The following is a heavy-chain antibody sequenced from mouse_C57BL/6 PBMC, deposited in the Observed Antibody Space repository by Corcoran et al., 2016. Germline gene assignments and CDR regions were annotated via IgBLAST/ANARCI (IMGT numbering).Heavy chain of an antibody. CDR3: ARDRGYGSSLFAY. J-gene: IGHJ3*01. CDR1: GYSITSGYY. V-gene: IGHV3-6*01. Sequence: DVQLQESGPGLVKHKQSLSLTCSVTGYSITSGYYWNWIRQFPGNKLEWMVYISYDCSNNFNPSLKNRISIPRDTSKNQFFLKLNSVTNEDTATYYCARDRGYGSSLFAYWGQGTLVTVSA. CDR2: ISYDCSN. D-gene: IGHD1-1*01.